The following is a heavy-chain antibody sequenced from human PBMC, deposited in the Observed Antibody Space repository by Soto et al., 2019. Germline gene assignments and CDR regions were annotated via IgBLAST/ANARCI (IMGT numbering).Heavy chain of an antibody. CDR3: AAYYYGSGSYSKHDAFDI. CDR2: ISSSSSYI. Sequence: GGSLRLSCAASGFTFSSYSMNWVRQAPGKGLEWVSSISSSSSYIYYADSVKGRFTISRDNAKNSLYLQMNSLRAEDTAVYYCAAYYYGSGSYSKHDAFDIWGQGTMVTVSS. V-gene: IGHV3-21*01. D-gene: IGHD3-10*01. J-gene: IGHJ3*02. CDR1: GFTFSSYS.